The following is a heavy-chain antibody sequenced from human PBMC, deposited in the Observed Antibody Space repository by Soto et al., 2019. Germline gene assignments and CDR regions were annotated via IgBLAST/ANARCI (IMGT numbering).Heavy chain of an antibody. CDR3: ARDPPRYYYDSSGYGPGVDY. D-gene: IGHD3-22*01. CDR2: INPNSGGT. Sequence: GASVKVSCKASGYTFTGYYMHWARQAPGQGLEWKGWINPNSGGTNYAQKFQGRVTMTRDTSISTAYMELSRLRSDDTAVYYCARDPPRYYYDSSGYGPGVDYWGQGTLVTVSS. V-gene: IGHV1-2*02. J-gene: IGHJ4*02. CDR1: GYTFTGYY.